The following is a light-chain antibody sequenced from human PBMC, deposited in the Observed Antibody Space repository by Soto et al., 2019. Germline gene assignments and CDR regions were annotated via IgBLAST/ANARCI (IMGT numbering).Light chain of an antibody. CDR1: QDITTW. CDR2: AAS. V-gene: IGKV1-12*01. J-gene: IGKJ4*01. CDR3: QQVKGFPLT. Sequence: DIQMAQSPSSVSAFVGDRVAVTCRASQDITTWLAWYQKKPGEAPRLLIYAASSLYSGVPTRFSGSGTGIEFTLTISNLQPEDSAIYYCQQVKGFPLTFGGGTKVEIK.